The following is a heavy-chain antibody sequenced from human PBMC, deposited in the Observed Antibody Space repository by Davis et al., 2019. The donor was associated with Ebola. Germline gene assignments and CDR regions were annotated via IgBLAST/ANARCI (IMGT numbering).Heavy chain of an antibody. CDR3: ARDLLRYRYYGMDV. CDR1: GFTFSNVW. CDR2: IKSKSDGGTT. J-gene: IGHJ6*02. D-gene: IGHD3-9*01. V-gene: IGHV3-15*01. Sequence: GGSLRLSCAASGFTFSNVWMNWVRQAPGKGLEWVGRIKSKSDGGTTDYAAPVKGTFSISRDDSKNTLYLQMNSLRAEDTAVYYCARDLLRYRYYGMDVWGQGTTVTVSS.